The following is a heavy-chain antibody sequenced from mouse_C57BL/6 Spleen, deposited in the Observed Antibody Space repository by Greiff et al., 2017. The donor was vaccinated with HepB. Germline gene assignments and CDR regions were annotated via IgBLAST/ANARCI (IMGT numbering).Heavy chain of an antibody. Sequence: QVQLKESGPELVKPGASVQLSCKASGYTFTSYDINWVKQRPGQGLEWIGWIDPRDGSTKYNEKFKGKATLTVETSYSTAYMELHSLASEVSAVYFCARSDYGSRGFAYWGQGTLVTVSA. CDR2: IDPRDGST. CDR1: GYTFTSYD. J-gene: IGHJ3*01. CDR3: ARSDYGSRGFAY. D-gene: IGHD1-1*01. V-gene: IGHV1-85*01.